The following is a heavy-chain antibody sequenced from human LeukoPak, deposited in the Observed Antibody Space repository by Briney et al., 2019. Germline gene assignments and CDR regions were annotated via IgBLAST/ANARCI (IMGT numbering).Heavy chain of an antibody. V-gene: IGHV3-49*04. D-gene: IGHD2-15*01. J-gene: IGHJ5*02. CDR1: GFTFPDYA. CDR2: IRSEAYGGTA. CDR3: TRAVYCSGGSCSFDP. Sequence: GGSLRLSCTTSGFTFPDYAMTWVRQAPGKGLESVGFIRSEAYGGTAEYAASVKGRFTISRHDSKSIAYLQMNSLKTEDTAVYYCTRAVYCSGGSCSFDPWGQGTLVTVSP.